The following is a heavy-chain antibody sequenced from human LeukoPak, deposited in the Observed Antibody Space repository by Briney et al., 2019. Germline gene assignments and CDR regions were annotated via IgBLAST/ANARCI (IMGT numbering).Heavy chain of an antibody. CDR2: IYHSGST. D-gene: IGHD2-2*01. J-gene: IGHJ6*03. V-gene: IGHV4-4*02. CDR3: ARDAYCSSTNCTSYYYYYMDV. Sequence: SETLSLTCAVSGGSISSSNWWSWVRQPPGKGLEWIGEIYHSGSTNYNPSLKSRVTISVDRSKNQFSLKLSSVTAADTAVYYCARDAYCSSTNCTSYYYYYMDVWGKGTTVTVSS. CDR1: GGSISSSNW.